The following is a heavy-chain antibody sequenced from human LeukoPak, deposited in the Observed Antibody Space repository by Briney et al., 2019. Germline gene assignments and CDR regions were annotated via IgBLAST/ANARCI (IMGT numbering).Heavy chain of an antibody. CDR3: AKPREWIQLWLPDY. Sequence: GGSLRLSCAASGFTFSSYSMTWVRQAPGKGLEWVSSISSSSSYIYYADSVKGRFTISRDNSKNTLYLQMNSLRAEDTAVYYCAKPREWIQLWLPDYWGQGTLVTVSS. V-gene: IGHV3-21*04. J-gene: IGHJ4*02. D-gene: IGHD5-18*01. CDR2: ISSSSSYI. CDR1: GFTFSSYS.